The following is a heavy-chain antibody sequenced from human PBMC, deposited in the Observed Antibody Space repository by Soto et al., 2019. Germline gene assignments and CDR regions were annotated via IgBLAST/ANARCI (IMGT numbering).Heavy chain of an antibody. CDR1: GFTFSSYA. J-gene: IGHJ6*03. V-gene: IGHV3-23*01. CDR2: ISGSGGST. CDR3: AKDDRYYYYMDV. Sequence: GGSLRLSCAASGFTFSSYAMSWVRQAPGKGLEWVSAISGSGGSTYYADSVKGRFTISRDNSKNTLYLQMNSLRAEDTDVYYCAKDDRYYYYMDVWGKGTTVTVSS.